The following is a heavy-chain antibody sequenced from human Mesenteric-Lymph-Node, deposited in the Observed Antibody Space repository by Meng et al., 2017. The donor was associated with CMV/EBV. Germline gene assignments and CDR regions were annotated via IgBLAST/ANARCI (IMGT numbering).Heavy chain of an antibody. CDR2: INPNSGVS. V-gene: IGHV1-2*02. Sequence: QVQLVQARAEVGKPGASVLVSCKASGYTFTDFYIHWVRQAPGQGLEWMGGINPNSGVSNSAQNFQGRVTMTRDTSISTAYMELGRLTSDDTAVYYCARDNVNPEGFDPWGQGTLVTVSS. CDR3: ARDNVNPEGFDP. CDR1: GYTFTDFY. J-gene: IGHJ5*02. D-gene: IGHD2/OR15-2a*01.